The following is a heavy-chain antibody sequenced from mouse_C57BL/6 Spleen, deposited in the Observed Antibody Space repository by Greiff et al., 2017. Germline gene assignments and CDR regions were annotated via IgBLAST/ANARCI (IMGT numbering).Heavy chain of an antibody. J-gene: IGHJ2*01. CDR1: GYTFTSYW. CDR2: IDPSDSYT. V-gene: IGHV1-69*01. D-gene: IGHD1-1*01. CDR3: ARNGRDY. Sequence: QVQLQQPGAELVMPGASVKLSCKASGYTFTSYWLHWVKQRPGQGLEWIGEIDPSDSYTNYNQKFKGNSTLTVDKSSSTAYMQLSSLTSEASAVYYCARNGRDYWGQGTTLTVSS.